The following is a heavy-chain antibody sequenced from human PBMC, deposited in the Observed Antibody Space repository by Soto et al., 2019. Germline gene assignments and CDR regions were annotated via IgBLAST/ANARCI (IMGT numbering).Heavy chain of an antibody. Sequence: LRLSCAASGFTFSSYAVSWVRQAPGKGLEWVSAISGSGGSTYYADSVRGRFTISRDNSKNTLYLQMNSLRAEDTAVYYCAKGWDAFDYWGQGTLVTVSS. D-gene: IGHD1-26*01. V-gene: IGHV3-23*01. CDR1: GFTFSSYA. CDR2: ISGSGGST. CDR3: AKGWDAFDY. J-gene: IGHJ4*02.